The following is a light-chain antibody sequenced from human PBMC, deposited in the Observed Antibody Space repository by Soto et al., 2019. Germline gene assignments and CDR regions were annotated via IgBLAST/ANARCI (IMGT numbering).Light chain of an antibody. Sequence: EIVLTQSPATLSLSPGERATLSCRASQSVSSYLAWYQQKPGQAPRLLIYGASSRATGIPDRFSGSGSGTDFTLTISRLEPEDFAVYYCQQYGSSPPTFGQGPRWIS. CDR3: QQYGSSPPT. J-gene: IGKJ1*01. CDR2: GAS. CDR1: QSVSSY. V-gene: IGKV3-20*01.